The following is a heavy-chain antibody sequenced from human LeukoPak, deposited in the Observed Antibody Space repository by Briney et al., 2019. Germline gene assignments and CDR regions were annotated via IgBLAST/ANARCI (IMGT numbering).Heavy chain of an antibody. D-gene: IGHD3-10*01. J-gene: IGHJ5*02. Sequence: SQTLSLTCAVSGGSISSGGYSWSWIRQPPGKGLEWIGYIYHSGSTYYNPSLKSRVTISVDTSKNQLSLKLSSVSAADTAVYYCARESNYYGSGTGWFDPWGQGTLVTVSS. V-gene: IGHV4-30-4*07. CDR1: GGSISSGGYS. CDR3: ARESNYYGSGTGWFDP. CDR2: IYHSGST.